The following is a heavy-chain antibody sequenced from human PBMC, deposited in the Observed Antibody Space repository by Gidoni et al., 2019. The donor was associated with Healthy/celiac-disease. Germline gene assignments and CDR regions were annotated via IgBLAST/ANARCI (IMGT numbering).Heavy chain of an antibody. V-gene: IGHV3-15*07. CDR1: SNAW. CDR3: TTEGSSWYSPYYYYGMDV. J-gene: IGHJ6*04. CDR2: INSKTDGGTT. Sequence: SNAWMNWVRQAPGKGLEWVGRINSKTDGGTTDYAAPVKGRFTISRDDSNNTRYLQMNSLKTEDTAVYYCTTEGSSWYSPYYYYGMDVWGKVTPVPVSS. D-gene: IGHD6-13*01.